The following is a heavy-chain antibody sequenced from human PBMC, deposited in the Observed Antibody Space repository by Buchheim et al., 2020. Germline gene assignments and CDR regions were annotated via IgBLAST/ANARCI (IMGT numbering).Heavy chain of an antibody. D-gene: IGHD3-3*01. Sequence: EVQLLESGGGLVQPGGSLRLSCAASGFTFSSYAMSWVRQAPGKGLEWVSAISGSGGSTYYADSVKGRFTLSRDNSKNTLYLQMNSLRAEDTAVYYCAKDSDYDFWSGSDNYYGMDVWGQGTT. CDR2: ISGSGGST. V-gene: IGHV3-23*01. CDR3: AKDSDYDFWSGSDNYYGMDV. CDR1: GFTFSSYA. J-gene: IGHJ6*02.